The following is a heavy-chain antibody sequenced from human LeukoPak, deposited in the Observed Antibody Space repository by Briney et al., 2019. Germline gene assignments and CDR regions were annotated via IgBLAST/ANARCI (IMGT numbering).Heavy chain of an antibody. D-gene: IGHD1-26*01. CDR3: ARAVGASTFYFDY. Sequence: PSETLSLTCIVSGGSISSYYWNWFRQPPGKGLEWIGYIYYSGTTNYNPSLKSRVTISLDTCENQFSLKLSSLTAADTAVYYCARAVGASTFYFDYWGEGTLVTVSS. V-gene: IGHV4-59*01. J-gene: IGHJ4*02. CDR1: GGSISSYY. CDR2: IYYSGTT.